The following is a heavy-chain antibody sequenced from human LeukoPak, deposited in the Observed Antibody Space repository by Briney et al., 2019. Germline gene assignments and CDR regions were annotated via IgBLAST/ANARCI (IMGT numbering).Heavy chain of an antibody. V-gene: IGHV4-4*07. J-gene: IGHJ4*02. CDR3: ARGPTMITFGGVFFY. CDR2: IYTSGST. CDR1: GGSIGSYY. D-gene: IGHD3-16*01. Sequence: SETLSLTCTVSGGSIGSYYWSWIRQPAGKGLEWIGRIYTSGSTNYNPSLKSRVTMSVDTSKNQFSLKLSSVTAADTAVYYCARGPTMITFGGVFFYWGQGTLVTVSS.